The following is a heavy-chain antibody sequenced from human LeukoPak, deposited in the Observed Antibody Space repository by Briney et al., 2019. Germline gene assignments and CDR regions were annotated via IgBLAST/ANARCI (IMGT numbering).Heavy chain of an antibody. V-gene: IGHV4-39*07. CDR1: GGSVSSNGYY. Sequence: KTSETLSLTCSVSGGSVSSNGYYWGWIRQPPGKGLEWIGSIYYTGSTFDNPSLKSRVTISMDKSRNQLSLKLNSVTAADTAVYYCASNQWPSWYFDLWGRGTLVTVSA. CDR3: ASNQWPSWYFDL. J-gene: IGHJ2*01. CDR2: IYYTGST. D-gene: IGHD6-19*01.